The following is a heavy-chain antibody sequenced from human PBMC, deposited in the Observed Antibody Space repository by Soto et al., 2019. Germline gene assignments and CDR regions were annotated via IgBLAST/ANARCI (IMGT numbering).Heavy chain of an antibody. J-gene: IGHJ6*02. V-gene: IGHV4-61*01. CDR3: ARGIEGWYQGRSFYGMDV. CDR1: GGSVSSGSYY. Sequence: QVQLQESGPGLVKPSETLSLTCTVSGGSVSSGSYYWSWIRQPPGRGLEWIGYIYYSGSTNYNPSPKSRVTISVDTSKNQFSLKLSSVTAADTAVYYCARGIEGWYQGRSFYGMDVWGQGTTVTVSS. CDR2: IYYSGST. D-gene: IGHD6-19*01.